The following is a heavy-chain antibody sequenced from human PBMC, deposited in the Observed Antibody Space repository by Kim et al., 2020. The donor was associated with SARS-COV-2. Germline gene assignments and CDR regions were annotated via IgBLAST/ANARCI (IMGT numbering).Heavy chain of an antibody. V-gene: IGHV3-23*01. D-gene: IGHD3-9*01. Sequence: KGRFTISRDNSKNTLYLQMNSLRAEDTAVYYCAKDKVDILTGYAFNWFDPWGQGTLVTVSS. CDR3: AKDKVDILTGYAFNWFDP. J-gene: IGHJ5*02.